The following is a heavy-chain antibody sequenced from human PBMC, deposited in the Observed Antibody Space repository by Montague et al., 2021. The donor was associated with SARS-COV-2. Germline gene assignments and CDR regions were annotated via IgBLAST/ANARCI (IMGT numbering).Heavy chain of an antibody. CDR3: ARLNFHITIFGVVSIRVFDY. J-gene: IGHJ4*02. V-gene: IGHV4-39*01. CDR1: GGSISSSSNY. D-gene: IGHD3-3*01. Sequence: SETLSLTCTVSGGSISSSSNYWGWIRQPPGKGLEWIGNIYYSGSTYYNPSLKSRVTISVDTSKNQFSLKLSSVTAADTAVYYCARLNFHITIFGVVSIRVFDYWGQGTLVTGSS. CDR2: IYYSGST.